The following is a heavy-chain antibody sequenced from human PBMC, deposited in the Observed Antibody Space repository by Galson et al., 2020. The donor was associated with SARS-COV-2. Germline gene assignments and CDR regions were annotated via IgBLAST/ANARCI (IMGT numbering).Heavy chain of an antibody. Sequence: SETLSLTCAVSGGSFSDYHWTWIRQPPGKGLEWIGEVNHSGSTNYNQSLRSRLIISVDTSKNQFTLRLTSVTAADSAVYYCARRVTVVRGVLLGHGMDVWGQGTTVTVSS. CDR1: GGSFSDYH. CDR3: ARRVTVVRGVLLGHGMDV. V-gene: IGHV4-34*01. CDR2: VNHSGST. D-gene: IGHD3-10*01. J-gene: IGHJ6*02.